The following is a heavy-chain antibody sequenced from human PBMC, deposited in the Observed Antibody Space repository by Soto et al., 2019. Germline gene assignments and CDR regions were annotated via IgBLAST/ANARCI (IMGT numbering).Heavy chain of an antibody. CDR3: GTVFDL. CDR2: IDTDGGGT. V-gene: IGHV3-74*01. Sequence: DVQLVESGGGLVQPGGSLRVSCAASGFTLGSHRIHWVRQPPGKGLEWVSRIDTDGGGTSYADSVKGRFTISTDNGKNTVHLQMYGLRGEDRAVYYCGTVFDLWGQGAVVTGSS. J-gene: IGHJ5*02. CDR1: GFTLGSHR.